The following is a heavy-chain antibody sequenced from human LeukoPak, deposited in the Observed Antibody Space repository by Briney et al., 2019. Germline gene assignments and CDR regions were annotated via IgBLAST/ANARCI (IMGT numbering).Heavy chain of an antibody. V-gene: IGHV3-30*02. D-gene: IGHD5-12*01. CDR2: IRYDGSNK. J-gene: IGHJ6*02. CDR1: GFTFSSYG. CDR3: AKGSSGYDLGYYYYYGMDV. Sequence: GGSLRLSCAASGFTFSSYGMHRVRQAPGKGLEWVAFIRYDGSNKYYADSVKGRFTISRDNSKNTLYLQMNSLRAEDTAVYYCAKGSSGYDLGYYYYYGMDVWGQGTTVTVSS.